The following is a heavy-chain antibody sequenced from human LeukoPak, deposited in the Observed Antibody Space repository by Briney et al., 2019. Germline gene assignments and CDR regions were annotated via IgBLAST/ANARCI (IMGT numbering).Heavy chain of an antibody. Sequence: SETLSLTCTVSGGSISSGSYYWSWIRQPAGKGLEWIGRIYTSGSTNYNPSLKSRVTISYTSKNQFSLKLSSVTAADTAVYYCARANRVSLYYFDYWGQGTLVTVSS. V-gene: IGHV4-61*02. CDR1: GGSISSGSYY. J-gene: IGHJ4*02. CDR3: ARANRVSLYYFDY. CDR2: IYTSGST. D-gene: IGHD5/OR15-5a*01.